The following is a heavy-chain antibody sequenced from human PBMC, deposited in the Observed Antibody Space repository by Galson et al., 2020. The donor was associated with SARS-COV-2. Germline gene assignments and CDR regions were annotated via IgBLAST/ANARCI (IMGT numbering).Heavy chain of an antibody. CDR2: LSASGGNT. J-gene: IGHJ4*02. V-gene: IGHV3-23*01. Sequence: GGSLRLSGAASEFTFSSYGMGWVRQPPGKGLEWVSALSASGGNTYYADSVKGRFTISRDNSKNTLFLQMNSLRAEDTAVYYCAKELAARRPFDHWGQGTLVTVSS. CDR3: AKELAARRPFDH. CDR1: EFTFSSYG. D-gene: IGHD6-6*01.